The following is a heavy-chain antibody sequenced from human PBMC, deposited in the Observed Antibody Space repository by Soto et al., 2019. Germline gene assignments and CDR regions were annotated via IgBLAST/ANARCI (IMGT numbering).Heavy chain of an antibody. D-gene: IGHD3-16*01. Sequence: QVQLVQSGAEVKKPGASVKVSCKASGYTFTNFGISWVRQAPGQGLEWMGWISAYNGNTNYAQNFQGRGTKTNGTSTSTAYKELRSLRSDDTAVYYWARGGTPIDFWGQGTLVTVSS. CDR3: ARGGTPIDF. CDR1: GYTFTNFG. CDR2: ISAYNGNT. V-gene: IGHV1-18*01. J-gene: IGHJ4*02.